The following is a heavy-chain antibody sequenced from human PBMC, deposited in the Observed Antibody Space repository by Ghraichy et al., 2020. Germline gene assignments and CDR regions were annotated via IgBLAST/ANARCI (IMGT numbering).Heavy chain of an antibody. CDR2: IYYNGTT. J-gene: IGHJ6*02. D-gene: IGHD5-12*01. Sequence: SETLSLTCSLSDASINTGGYYWTWIRQLPEKGLEWIGYIYYNGTTYYNSSLKSRLTMSMDRSKNQFSLKLNSVTAADTAVYYCATYMVADFYGMDVWGQGTTVTVSS. CDR1: DASINTGGYY. CDR3: ATYMVADFYGMDV. V-gene: IGHV4-31*03.